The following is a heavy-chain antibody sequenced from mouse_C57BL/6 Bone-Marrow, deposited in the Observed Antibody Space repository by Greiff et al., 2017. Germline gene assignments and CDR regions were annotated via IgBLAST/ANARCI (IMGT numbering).Heavy chain of an antibody. CDR3: ARGGDYYGKTY. CDR2: IYPGSGST. V-gene: IGHV1-55*01. CDR1: GYTFTSYW. J-gene: IGHJ2*01. D-gene: IGHD1-1*01. Sequence: QVQLQQPGAELVKPGASVKMSCKASGYTFTSYWITWVKQRPGQGLEWIGDIYPGSGSTNYYEKFKSKATLTVDTSSSTAYMQLSSLTSEDSAVYYCARGGDYYGKTYWGQGTTLTVSS.